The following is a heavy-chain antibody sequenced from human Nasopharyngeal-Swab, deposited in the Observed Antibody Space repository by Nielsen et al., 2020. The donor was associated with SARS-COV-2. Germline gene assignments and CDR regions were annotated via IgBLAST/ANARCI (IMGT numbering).Heavy chain of an antibody. CDR2: IRSKTYGVTT. Sequence: GESLKISCTTSGFNFGYHAINWFRQAPGKGLEWVGFIRSKTYGVTTEYAASVKGRFTISRDDSKSIAYLQMNSLKTEDTAIYYCSRPRGGYCGALGENWGQGTLVTVSS. CDR3: SRPRGGYCGALGEN. D-gene: IGHD2-21*01. CDR1: GFNFGYHA. J-gene: IGHJ4*02. V-gene: IGHV3-49*03.